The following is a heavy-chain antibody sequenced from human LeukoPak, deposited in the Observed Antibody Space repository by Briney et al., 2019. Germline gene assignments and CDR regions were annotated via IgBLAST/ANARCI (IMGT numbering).Heavy chain of an antibody. J-gene: IGHJ2*01. CDR1: GGSFSDYY. V-gene: IGHV4-34*01. D-gene: IGHD6-13*01. CDR3: ARVSSSWYQDWYFDL. CDR2: INHSGIT. Sequence: SETLSLTCAVYGGSFSDYYWSWIRQPPGKGLEYIGEINHSGITNYNPSLMSRVTISVDTSKNQFSLKLSSVTAADTAVYYCARVSSSWYQDWYFDLWGRGTLVTVSS.